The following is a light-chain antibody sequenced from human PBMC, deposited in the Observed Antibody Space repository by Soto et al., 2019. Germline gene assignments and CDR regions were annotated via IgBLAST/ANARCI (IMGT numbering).Light chain of an antibody. J-gene: IGKJ4*01. V-gene: IGKV3-15*01. CDR1: QSVSSN. CDR3: QQYSNWPLT. Sequence: IVMTQSPATLSVSPGEGATLSCRASQSVSSNLAWYQQKPSQAPRLLIFGASTRATGIPARFSGSGSGAEFSLTISALQSEDFAIYYCQQYSNWPLTFGGGTKVDNK. CDR2: GAS.